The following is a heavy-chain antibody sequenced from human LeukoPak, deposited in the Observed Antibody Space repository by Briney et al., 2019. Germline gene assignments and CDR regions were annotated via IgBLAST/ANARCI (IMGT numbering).Heavy chain of an antibody. Sequence: PGGSLRLSCVASGFTFDDYAMHWVRQAPGKGLEWVSGISWNSGSIGYADSVKGRFTISRDNAKNSLYLQMNSLRAEDTAVYYCAKGGGYEAQYYYYYLDVWGKGTTVTISS. V-gene: IGHV3-9*01. CDR3: AKGGGYEAQYYYYYLDV. CDR1: GFTFDDYA. J-gene: IGHJ6*03. CDR2: ISWNSGSI. D-gene: IGHD5-12*01.